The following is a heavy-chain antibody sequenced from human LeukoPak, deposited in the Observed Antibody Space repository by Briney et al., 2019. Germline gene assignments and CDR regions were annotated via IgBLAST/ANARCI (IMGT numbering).Heavy chain of an antibody. CDR1: GCRFTGYC. CDR2: IYTGGSAT. Sequence: GGPLKISWKASGCRFTGYCSGWLRQLPGKGLGWLGIIYTGGSATTYSPSFQGQLTISAGTYTSTAYLQWICRKTADLGMYYCARGWKEIDYWGQGTLVTVSS. CDR3: ARGWKEIDY. V-gene: IGHV5-51*02. D-gene: IGHD1-1*01. J-gene: IGHJ4*02.